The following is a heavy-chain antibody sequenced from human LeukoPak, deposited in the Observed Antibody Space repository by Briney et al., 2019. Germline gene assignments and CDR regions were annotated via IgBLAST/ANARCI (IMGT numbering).Heavy chain of an antibody. CDR1: GYSFTTYW. CDR2: IYPGDSDT. Sequence: GESLKISCKGSGYSFTTYWIAWVRQMPGKGLEWMGIIYPGDSDTRYSPSFQGQVTISADKSISTAYLQWSSLKASDTAMYYCARQGDYDSSGYYFLVFDYWGQGTLVTVSS. D-gene: IGHD3-22*01. J-gene: IGHJ4*02. V-gene: IGHV5-51*01. CDR3: ARQGDYDSSGYYFLVFDY.